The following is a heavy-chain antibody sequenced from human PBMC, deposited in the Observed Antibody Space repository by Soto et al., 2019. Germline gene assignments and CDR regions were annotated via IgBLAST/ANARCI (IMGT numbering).Heavy chain of an antibody. CDR1: GYTITSYY. D-gene: IGHD5-12*01. V-gene: IGHV1-18*04. J-gene: IGHJ5*02. CDR2: INAGNGNT. Sequence: ASVKVCCKASGYTITSYYMHWVHQATGQRLEWMGWINAGNGNTNYAQKLQGRVTMTTDTSTSTAYMELRSLRSDDTAVYYFTREFSGYDSGYNWFDPWGQGTQVTVSS. CDR3: TREFSGYDSGYNWFDP.